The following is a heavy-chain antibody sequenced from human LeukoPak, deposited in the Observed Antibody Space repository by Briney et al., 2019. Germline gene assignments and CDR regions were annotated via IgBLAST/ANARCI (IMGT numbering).Heavy chain of an antibody. J-gene: IGHJ4*02. CDR3: ARVREMATRDFDY. CDR1: GFTFSSYS. V-gene: IGHV3-21*01. Sequence: GGVLRLSCAASGFTFSSYSMNWVRQAPGKGLEWVSCISSSSDYIYYADSVKGRFTISRDNAKNSLYLQMNSLRAEDTAVYYCARVREMATRDFDYWGQGTLVTVSS. CDR2: ISSSSDYI. D-gene: IGHD5-24*01.